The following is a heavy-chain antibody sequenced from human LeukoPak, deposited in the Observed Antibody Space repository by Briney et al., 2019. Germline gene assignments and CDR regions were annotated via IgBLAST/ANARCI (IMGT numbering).Heavy chain of an antibody. CDR2: IYYSGST. CDR3: ARETDQYYYDSGGSYYYGMDV. CDR1: GYSIGSGYY. D-gene: IGHD3-22*01. V-gene: IGHV4-30-4*08. J-gene: IGHJ6*02. Sequence: PSETLSLTCTVSGYSIGSGYYWGWIRQPPGKGLEWIGYIYYSGSTYYNPSLKSRVTISVDTSKNQFSLKLSSVTAADTAVYYCARETDQYYYDSGGSYYYGMDVWGQGTAVTVSS.